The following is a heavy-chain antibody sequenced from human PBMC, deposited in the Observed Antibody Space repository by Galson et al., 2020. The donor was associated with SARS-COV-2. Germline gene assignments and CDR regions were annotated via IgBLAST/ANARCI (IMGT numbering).Heavy chain of an antibody. Sequence: GGSLRLSCAASGFTFSSYGMHWVRQAPGKGLEWVAFIRYDGSNKYYADSVKGRFTISRDNSKNTLYLQMNSLRAEDTAVYYCAKICSSTSCQYYYYYYMDVWGKGTTVTVSS. V-gene: IGHV3-30*02. CDR3: AKICSSTSCQYYYYYYMDV. CDR1: GFTFSSYG. J-gene: IGHJ6*03. D-gene: IGHD2-2*01. CDR2: IRYDGSNK.